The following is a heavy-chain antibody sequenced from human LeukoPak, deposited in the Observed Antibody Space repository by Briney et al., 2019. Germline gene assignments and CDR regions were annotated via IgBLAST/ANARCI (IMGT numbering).Heavy chain of an antibody. J-gene: IGHJ6*03. CDR2: INPSCGST. CDR1: GYTFTSYY. CDR3: ARDHSSFQPPDPYYYYYYMDV. V-gene: IGHV1-46*01. Sequence: ASVKVSCKASGYTFTSYYMHWVRQAPGQGLEWMGIINPSCGSTSYAKKFQGRVTMTRDMSTSTVYMELSSLRSEDTAVYYCARDHSSFQPPDPYYYYYYMDVWGKGTTVTVSS. D-gene: IGHD6-6*01.